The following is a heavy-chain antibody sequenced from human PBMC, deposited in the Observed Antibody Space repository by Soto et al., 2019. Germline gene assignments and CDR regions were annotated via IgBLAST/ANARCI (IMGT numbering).Heavy chain of an antibody. V-gene: IGHV4-39*01. D-gene: IGHD1-26*01. J-gene: IGHJ5*01. CDR3: ATQEVGGSYVYTFDP. Sequence: QLHLRESGPGLVKPSETLSLTCTVSGGSITSSSYYWGWIRQPPGKGLEWIGSIYYSGSTYYNPSLKXRXTXXVDTSENQFSLKLSSVTAVDTAVYYCATQEVGGSYVYTFDPWGQGTLVTVSS. CDR2: IYYSGST. CDR1: GGSITSSSYY.